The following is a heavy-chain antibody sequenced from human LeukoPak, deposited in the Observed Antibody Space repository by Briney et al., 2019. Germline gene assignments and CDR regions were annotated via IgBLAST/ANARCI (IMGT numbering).Heavy chain of an antibody. Sequence: SETLSLTCSVSGYSISSGYHWGWIRQPPGKGLEWIGNIYRGGITYYNPSLKSRVTISVDTSKNHFSLRLSSVTAADTAVYYCAMIPYCTSVTCYYLDYWGQGTLVTVSS. V-gene: IGHV4-38-2*01. J-gene: IGHJ4*02. CDR2: IYRGGIT. D-gene: IGHD2-8*01. CDR3: AMIPYCTSVTCYYLDY. CDR1: GYSISSGYH.